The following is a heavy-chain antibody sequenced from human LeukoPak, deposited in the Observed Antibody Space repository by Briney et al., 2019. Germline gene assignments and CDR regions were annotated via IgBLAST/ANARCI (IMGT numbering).Heavy chain of an antibody. J-gene: IGHJ4*02. D-gene: IGHD3-22*01. V-gene: IGHV3-33*01. CDR2: MWYDGSNK. Sequence: GGSLRLSCAASGFTFSSYGMHWVRQAPGKGLEWVAVMWYDGSNKYYADSVKGRFTISRDNSKNTLYLQMNSLRAEDTAVYYCARGRPQNSYYYDSSGYYYFDYWGQGTLVTVSS. CDR1: GFTFSSYG. CDR3: ARGRPQNSYYYDSSGYYYFDY.